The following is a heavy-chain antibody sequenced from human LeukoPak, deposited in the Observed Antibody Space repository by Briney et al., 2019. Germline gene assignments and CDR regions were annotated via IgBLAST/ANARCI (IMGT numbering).Heavy chain of an antibody. CDR3: ARGGAMTTVTTY. CDR1: GFIFTSYW. CDR2: IKQDGSEK. Sequence: EGSLRLSCAASGFIFTSYWMTWVRQAPGKGLEWVANIKQDGSEKYYVDSVKGRFTISRDNAKNSLYLQMTSLRVEDTAVYYCARGGAMTTVTTYWGQGTLVTVSS. D-gene: IGHD4-17*01. J-gene: IGHJ4*02. V-gene: IGHV3-7*05.